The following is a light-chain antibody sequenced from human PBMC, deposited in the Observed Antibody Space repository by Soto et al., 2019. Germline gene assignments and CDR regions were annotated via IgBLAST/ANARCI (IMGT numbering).Light chain of an antibody. J-gene: IGKJ5*01. V-gene: IGKV3-15*01. CDR3: QQYNNWPIT. Sequence: EIVLTQSPATLSVSPGERATLSCRASQSIGSNLAWYQQKPGQSPRLLIYGASTRATGLPARFSGSGSGTEFTLAISSLQSEDFALYHCQQYNNWPITFGQGTRLEIK. CDR2: GAS. CDR1: QSIGSN.